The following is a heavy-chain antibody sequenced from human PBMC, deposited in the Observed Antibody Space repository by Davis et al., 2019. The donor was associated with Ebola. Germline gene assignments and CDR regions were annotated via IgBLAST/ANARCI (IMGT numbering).Heavy chain of an antibody. CDR2: VNSTRDGGTT. D-gene: IGHD3-3*01. V-gene: IGHV3-15*01. Sequence: GGSLRLSCEVAGRTRRNAWMNWVRQAPGKGLEWVARVNSTRDGGTTDYAAPVKGRFTMSRDDSNTIAYLQMNSLTPEDTAVYYCSRYRPYYDSWSAAFDIWGQGTMVTVSS. CDR3: SRYRPYYDSWSAAFDI. J-gene: IGHJ3*02. CDR1: GRTRRNAW.